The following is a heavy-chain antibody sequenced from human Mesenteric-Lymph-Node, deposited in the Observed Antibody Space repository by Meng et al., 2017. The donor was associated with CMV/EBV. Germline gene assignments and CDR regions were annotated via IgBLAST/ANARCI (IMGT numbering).Heavy chain of an antibody. CDR2: ISSIASTI. CDR1: GFTFTAYY. Sequence: GGSLRLSCAASGFTFTAYYMSWIRQAPGKGLEWVAYISSIASTINYADSVKGRFSISRDNAKNSLYLQMSSLRAEDTAVYYCARDSLELENGWFDPWGQGTLVTVSS. V-gene: IGHV3-11*04. J-gene: IGHJ5*02. D-gene: IGHD1-1*01. CDR3: ARDSLELENGWFDP.